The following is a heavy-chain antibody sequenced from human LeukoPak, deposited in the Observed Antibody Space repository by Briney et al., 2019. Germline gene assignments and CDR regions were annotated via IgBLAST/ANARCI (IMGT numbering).Heavy chain of an antibody. CDR1: GFTFSSYA. D-gene: IGHD3-9*01. CDR3: AKASYYDILTGCYNPFDY. CDR2: ISGSGGST. Sequence: GGSLRLSCAASGFTFSSYAMSWVRQAPGKGLEWVSAISGSGGSTYYADSVKGRFTISRDNSKNTPYLQMNSLRAEDTAVYYCAKASYYDILTGCYNPFDYWGQGTLVTVSS. V-gene: IGHV3-23*01. J-gene: IGHJ4*02.